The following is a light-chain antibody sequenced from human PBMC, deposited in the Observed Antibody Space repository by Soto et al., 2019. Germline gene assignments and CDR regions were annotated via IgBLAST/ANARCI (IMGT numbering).Light chain of an antibody. CDR3: AAWDDSLSGVV. CDR1: SSNIGSNY. J-gene: IGLJ2*01. CDR2: RNN. V-gene: IGLV1-47*01. Sequence: QSVLTQPPSASGTPGQRVTISCSGSSSNIGSNYVYWYQQLPGTAPKLLIYRNNQRPSGVPARFSGSKSGTSASLAISGLRSEDEDDYYCAAWDDSLSGVVFGGGTQLTVL.